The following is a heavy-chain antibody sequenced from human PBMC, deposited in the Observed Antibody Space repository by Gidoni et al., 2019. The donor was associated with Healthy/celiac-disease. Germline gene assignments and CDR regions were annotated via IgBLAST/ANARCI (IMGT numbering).Heavy chain of an antibody. CDR2: INHSGST. J-gene: IGHJ6*02. CDR3: ARGDKIWFGELPV. D-gene: IGHD3-10*01. Sequence: GDGLEWIGEINHSGSTNYNPSLKSRVTISVDTSKNQFSLKLSSVTAADTAVYYCARGDKIWFGELPVWGQGTTVTVSS. V-gene: IGHV4-34*01.